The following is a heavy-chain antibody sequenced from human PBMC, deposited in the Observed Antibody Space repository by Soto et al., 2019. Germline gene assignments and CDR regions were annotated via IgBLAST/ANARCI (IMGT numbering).Heavy chain of an antibody. CDR3: ARDGGGYCSSTSCYDAFDI. Sequence: QVQLVQSGAEVKKPGASVKVSCKASGYTFTGYYMHWVRQAPGQGLEWMGWINPNSGGTNYAQKFQGWVTMTRDTAISTTHMELSRVRTDDTAVYFFARDGGGYCSSTSCYDAFDIWGQGTMVTVSS. J-gene: IGHJ3*02. CDR2: INPNSGGT. D-gene: IGHD2-2*01. CDR1: GYTFTGYY. V-gene: IGHV1-2*04.